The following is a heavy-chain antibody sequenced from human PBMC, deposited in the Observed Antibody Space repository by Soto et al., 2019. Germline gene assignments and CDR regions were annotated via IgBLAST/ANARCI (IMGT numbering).Heavy chain of an antibody. CDR3: APSLFSSTSRGSDFDP. J-gene: IGHJ5*02. D-gene: IGHD2-2*01. V-gene: IGHV1-2*02. CDR1: GYYFTGYY. Sequence: QVQLVQSGAEMKKHGASVKISCKASGYYFTGYYMHWVRQAPGQGLEWMGWINPNRGVTNYAQRFQGRVTMTRDTSISTTYLEVKRLTSDATAVYYCAPSLFSSTSRGSDFDPCGQGTLVFVSS. CDR2: INPNRGVT.